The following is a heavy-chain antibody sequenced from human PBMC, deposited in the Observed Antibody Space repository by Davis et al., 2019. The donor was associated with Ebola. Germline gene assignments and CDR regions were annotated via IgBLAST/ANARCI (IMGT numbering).Heavy chain of an antibody. J-gene: IGHJ3*02. CDR1: GYTFPNYW. CDR3: ARRAEQAMFRRGVFDI. CDR2: IYLGDSDA. V-gene: IGHV5-51*01. Sequence: GESLKISCKASGYTFPNYWLVWVRQMPGKGLEWMGIIYLGDSDARYNPSFQGHVTFSADKSINTAYLHWSSLKSSDTAMYFCARRAEQAMFRRGVFDIWGQGTMVTVSS. D-gene: IGHD1/OR15-1a*01.